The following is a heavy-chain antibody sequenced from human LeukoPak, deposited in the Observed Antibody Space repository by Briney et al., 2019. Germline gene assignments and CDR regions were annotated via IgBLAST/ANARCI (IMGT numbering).Heavy chain of an antibody. CDR2: IYSNGWT. Sequence: SQTLSLTCTVSGGSISTDLYYWTWLRQPAGKGLEWIGRIYSNGWTDYNPPLKSRVSISIYTSKNHFSLKMSLATAADTALYYCARGSGWNSFDPWGQGTLVTVSS. J-gene: IGHJ5*02. CDR1: GGSISTDLYY. D-gene: IGHD6-19*01. CDR3: ARGSGWNSFDP. V-gene: IGHV4-61*02.